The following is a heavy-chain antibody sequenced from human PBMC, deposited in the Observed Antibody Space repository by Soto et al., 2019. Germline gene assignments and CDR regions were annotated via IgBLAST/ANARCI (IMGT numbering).Heavy chain of an antibody. CDR3: ARDQYWGGAAAGKESAFDI. CDR2: IKQDGSEK. J-gene: IGHJ3*02. V-gene: IGHV3-7*03. D-gene: IGHD6-13*01. CDR1: GFTFSSYW. Sequence: GGSLRLSCAASGFTFSSYWMSWVRQAPGKGLEWVANIKQDGSEKYYVDSVKGRFTISRDNAKNSLYLQMNSLRAEDTAVYYCARDQYWGGAAAGKESAFDIWGQGTMVTVSS.